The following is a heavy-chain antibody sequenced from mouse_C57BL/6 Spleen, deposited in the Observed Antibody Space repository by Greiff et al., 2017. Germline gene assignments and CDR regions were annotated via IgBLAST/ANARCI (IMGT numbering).Heavy chain of an antibody. J-gene: IGHJ2*01. Sequence: EVQVVESGGDLVKPGGSLKLSCAASGFTFSSYGMSWVRQTPDKRLEWVATISSGGSYTYYPDSVKGRFTISRDNAKNTLYLQMSSLKSEDTAMYYCARGYGSRGFDYWGQGTTLTVSS. D-gene: IGHD1-1*01. CDR3: ARGYGSRGFDY. CDR1: GFTFSSYG. CDR2: ISSGGSYT. V-gene: IGHV5-6*01.